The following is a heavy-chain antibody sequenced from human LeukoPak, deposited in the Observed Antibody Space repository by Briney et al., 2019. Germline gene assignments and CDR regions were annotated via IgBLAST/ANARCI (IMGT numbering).Heavy chain of an antibody. V-gene: IGHV3-48*04. Sequence: GGSLRLSCAASGFTFSSYSMHWVRQAPGKGLEWVSYISSSSSTIYYADSVKGRFTISRDNAKNSLYLQMNSLRAEDTAVYYCARDPGLLGMDVWGQGTTVTVSS. D-gene: IGHD1-26*01. CDR1: GFTFSSYS. CDR2: ISSSSSTI. J-gene: IGHJ6*02. CDR3: ARDPGLLGMDV.